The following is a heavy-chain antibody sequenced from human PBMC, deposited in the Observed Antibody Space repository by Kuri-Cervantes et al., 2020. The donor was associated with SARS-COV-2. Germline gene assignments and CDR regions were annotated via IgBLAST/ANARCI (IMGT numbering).Heavy chain of an antibody. D-gene: IGHD6-6*01. V-gene: IGHV3-30*02. Sequence: GGSLRLSCAASGFTFSSYGMHWVRQAPGKGLEWVTFIRYDGSNKYYADSVKGRFTISRDNSKNTLYLQMNSLRAEDTAVYYCARDLSIAPVLDYWGQGTLVTVSS. CDR2: IRYDGSNK. J-gene: IGHJ4*02. CDR1: GFTFSSYG. CDR3: ARDLSIAPVLDY.